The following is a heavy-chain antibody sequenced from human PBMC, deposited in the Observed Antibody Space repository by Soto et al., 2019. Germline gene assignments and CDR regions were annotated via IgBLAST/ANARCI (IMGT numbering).Heavy chain of an antibody. CDR2: IDLTGSPT. V-gene: IGHV3-23*05. Sequence: EVQLLESGGDLVQPGGSLRLSCAASGFSFSDFSMNWFRQAPGKGLEWVSFIDLTGSPTYYSDSVKGRFTVSKDISKKTVDRQMNSLRVEDTAIYYCAKDRVSEGIYSSDSWGRGVLVTVSS. D-gene: IGHD2-15*01. J-gene: IGHJ5*01. CDR1: GFSFSDFS. CDR3: AKDRVSEGIYSSDS.